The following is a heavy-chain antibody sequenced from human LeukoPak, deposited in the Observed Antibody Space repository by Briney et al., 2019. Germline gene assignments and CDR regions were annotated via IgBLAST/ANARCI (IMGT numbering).Heavy chain of an antibody. CDR2: ISAYNGDT. CDR3: ARGRGYGNGGRYFDY. J-gene: IGHJ4*02. D-gene: IGHD5-18*01. V-gene: IGHV1-18*01. CDR1: GYTFTSYG. Sequence: ASVKVSSKASGYTFTSYGISWVRQAPGQGLEWMGWISAYNGDTNYAQKLPGRVTMTTDTSTSTASMELRSLRSDDTAVYYCARGRGYGNGGRYFDYWGEGTLVTVSS.